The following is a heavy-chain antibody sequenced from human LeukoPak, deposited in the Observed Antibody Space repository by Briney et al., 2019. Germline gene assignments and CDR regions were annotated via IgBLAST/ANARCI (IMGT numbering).Heavy chain of an antibody. CDR2: IKQDGSVH. D-gene: IGHD3-10*01. CDR1: GFTFENHW. J-gene: IGHJ5*02. Sequence: GGSLRLSCVASGFTFENHWMTWVRQAPGKGPEWVANIKQDGSVHHYLDSLKGRITLSRDNANNLLILQMNNLTAEDTAVYYCARWAGVIDAWGQGTLVTVSS. V-gene: IGHV3-7*01. CDR3: ARWAGVIDA.